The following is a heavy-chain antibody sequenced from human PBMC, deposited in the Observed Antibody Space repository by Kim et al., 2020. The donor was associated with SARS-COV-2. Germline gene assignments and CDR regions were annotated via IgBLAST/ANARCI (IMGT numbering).Heavy chain of an antibody. CDR2: ISAYNGNT. Sequence: ASVKVSCKASGYTFTSYGISWVRQAPGQGLEWMGWISAYNGNTNYAQKLQGRVTMTTDTSTSTAYMELRSLRSDDTAVYYCARDHPQRFLEWLVASRQYYYYYMDVWGKGTTVTVSS. J-gene: IGHJ6*03. V-gene: IGHV1-18*01. CDR1: GYTFTSYG. D-gene: IGHD3-3*01. CDR3: ARDHPQRFLEWLVASRQYYYYYMDV.